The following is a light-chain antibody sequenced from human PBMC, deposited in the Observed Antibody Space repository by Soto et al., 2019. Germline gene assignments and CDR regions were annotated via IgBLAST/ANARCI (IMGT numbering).Light chain of an antibody. CDR2: GNT. V-gene: IGLV1-40*01. CDR3: QSYDSSLSGYV. Sequence: QSVLTHPPSLSGAPGQRVTISCTGSSSNIGAGYDVHWYQQLPGTAPKLLIYGNTNRPSGVPDRFSGSKSDTSASLAITGLQAGDEAVYYCQSYDSSLSGYVFGTGTKVTVL. J-gene: IGLJ1*01. CDR1: SSNIGAGYD.